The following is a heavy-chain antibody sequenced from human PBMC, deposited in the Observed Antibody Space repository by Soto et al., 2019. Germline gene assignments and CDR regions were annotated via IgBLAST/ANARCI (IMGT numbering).Heavy chain of an antibody. CDR1: GGSISSGGYY. Sequence: QVQLQESGPGLVKPSQTLSLTCTVSGGSISSGGYYWSWIRQHPGKGLEWIGYIYYSGSTYYNPSLKSRVPISVDTSKNQFSLKLSSVTAADTAVYYCARRVWFSSFYGMDVWGQGTTVTVSS. V-gene: IGHV4-31*03. J-gene: IGHJ6*02. CDR2: IYYSGST. CDR3: ARRVWFSSFYGMDV. D-gene: IGHD3-10*01.